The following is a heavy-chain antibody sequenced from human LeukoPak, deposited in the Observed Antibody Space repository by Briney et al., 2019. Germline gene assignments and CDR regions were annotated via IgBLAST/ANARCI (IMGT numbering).Heavy chain of an antibody. V-gene: IGHV4-59*01. CDR3: ARGRGGNFDY. Sequence: ETLSLTCTVSGGSISSYYWSWIRQPPGKGLEWIGYIYYSGSTNYNPSLKSRVTISVDTSKNQFSLKLSSVTAADTAVYYCARGRGGNFDYWGQGTLVTVSS. J-gene: IGHJ4*02. D-gene: IGHD2-15*01. CDR1: GGSISSYY. CDR2: IYYSGST.